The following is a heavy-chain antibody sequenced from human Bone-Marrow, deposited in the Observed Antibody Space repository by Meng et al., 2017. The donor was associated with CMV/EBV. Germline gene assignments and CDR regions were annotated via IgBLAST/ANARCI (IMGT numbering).Heavy chain of an antibody. CDR2: ISAYKGYT. V-gene: IGHV1-18*01. D-gene: IGHD3-22*01. CDR1: GYYFTNHG. CDR3: ARPPLYFYDSSGYED. Sequence: SGYYFTNHGISWVRQAPGQGLEWMRWISAYKGYTNYAQVFQGRVTLTTDTSTDTDYMELMSLRSDDTAVYYCARPPLYFYDSSGYEDWGQGTLVTVSS. J-gene: IGHJ4*02.